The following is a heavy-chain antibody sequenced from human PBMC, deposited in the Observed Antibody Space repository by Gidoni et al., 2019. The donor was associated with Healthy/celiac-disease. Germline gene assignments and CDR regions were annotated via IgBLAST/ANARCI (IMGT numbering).Heavy chain of an antibody. J-gene: IGHJ5*02. V-gene: IGHV3-33*01. Sequence: SGFTFSSYGMHWVRQAPGKGLEWVAVIWYDGSNKYYADSVKGRFTISRDNSKNTLYLQMNSLRAEDTAVYYCARDNNRLNHDYGDYGFDPWGQGTLVTVSS. D-gene: IGHD4-17*01. CDR1: GFTFSSYG. CDR2: IWYDGSNK. CDR3: ARDNNRLNHDYGDYGFDP.